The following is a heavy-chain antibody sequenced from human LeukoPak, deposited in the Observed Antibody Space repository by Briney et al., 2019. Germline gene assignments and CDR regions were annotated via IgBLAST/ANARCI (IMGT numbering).Heavy chain of an antibody. CDR3: ARDSLLVGAADY. CDR2: ISSSSSYI. D-gene: IGHD1-26*01. V-gene: IGHV3-21*01. J-gene: IGHJ4*02. CDR1: GFTFSSYS. Sequence: GGSLRLSCAASGFTFSSYSMNWVRQAPGKGLEWVSSISSSSSYIYYADSVKGRFTISRDNAKNSLYLQMNSLRAEDTAVYYCARDSLLVGAADYWGQGTLVTFSS.